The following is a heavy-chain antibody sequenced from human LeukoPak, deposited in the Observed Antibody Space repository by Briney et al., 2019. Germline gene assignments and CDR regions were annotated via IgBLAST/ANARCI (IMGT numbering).Heavy chain of an antibody. CDR1: GFTFSRFG. V-gene: IGHV3-30*02. CDR2: IRFDGRNQ. J-gene: IGHJ4*02. D-gene: IGHD3-22*01. CDR3: AKSFYYDSSGYSDY. Sequence: GGSLGLSCVASGFTFSRFGIHWVRQAPGKGLEWVAYIRFDGRNQYYGDSVKGRFTISRDNSNNTLYLQMNSLRPEDTAVYYCAKSFYYDSSGYSDYWGQGTLVIVSS.